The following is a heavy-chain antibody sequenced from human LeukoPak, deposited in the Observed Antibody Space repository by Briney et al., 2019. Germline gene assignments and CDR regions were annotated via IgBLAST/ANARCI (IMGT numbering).Heavy chain of an antibody. CDR1: GFTFTNYW. V-gene: IGHV3-7*01. CDR3: VRDVAYDFRNPYRYFQH. Sequence: GGSLRLSCAASGFTFTNYWMSWVRQAPGKGLELVANIKQDRSEKYYVDSVKGRFTISRDNAKSSLYLQMKSLRAEDTAVYYCVRDVAYDFRNPYRYFQHWGQGTLVTVSS. J-gene: IGHJ1*01. D-gene: IGHD3-3*01. CDR2: IKQDRSEK.